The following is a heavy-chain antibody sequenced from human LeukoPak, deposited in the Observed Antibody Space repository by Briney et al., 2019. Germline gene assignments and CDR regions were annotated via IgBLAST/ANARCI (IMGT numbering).Heavy chain of an antibody. D-gene: IGHD3-9*01. CDR2: INTSGNS. CDR3: ARRTYDILTGYYSFDY. V-gene: IGHV4-61*02. Sequence: KSSETLSLTCTVSGGSISSGSYYWSWIRQPAGKGLEWIGRINTSGNSHYNPSLKSRVTMSVDTSKNQFSLKLTSVTAADTAVYYCARRTYDILTGYYSFDYWGQGTLVTVSS. CDR1: GGSISSGSYY. J-gene: IGHJ4*02.